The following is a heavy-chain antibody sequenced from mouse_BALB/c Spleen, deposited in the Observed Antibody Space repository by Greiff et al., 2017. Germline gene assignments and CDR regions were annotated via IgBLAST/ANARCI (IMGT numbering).Heavy chain of an antibody. Sequence: VQLKQSGPELVKPGASVKMSCKASGYTFTSYVMHWVKQKPGQGLEWIGYINPYNDGTKYNEKFKGKATLTSDKSSSTAYMELSSLTSEDSAVYYCARSIYYYGSSVDYYAMDYWGQGTSVTVSS. J-gene: IGHJ4*01. CDR3: ARSIYYYGSSVDYYAMDY. CDR2: INPYNDGT. CDR1: GYTFTSYV. V-gene: IGHV1-14*01. D-gene: IGHD1-1*01.